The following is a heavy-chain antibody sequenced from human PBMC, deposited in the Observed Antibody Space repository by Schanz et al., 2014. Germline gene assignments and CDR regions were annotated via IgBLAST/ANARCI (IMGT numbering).Heavy chain of an antibody. D-gene: IGHD2-2*01. CDR1: GFTFSSYA. J-gene: IGHJ4*02. V-gene: IGHV3-23*01. CDR3: ARRASCSRIGCPFHS. CDR2: LSASGGRT. Sequence: EVELLESGGGLVQPVGSLRLSCAASGFTFSSYAMRWVRQAPGKGLEWVSALSASGGRTYYADSVKGRFTISRDNSKTTLNLQMNSMKAEDTAMYCCARRASCSRIGCPFHSWGQGTLVTVSS.